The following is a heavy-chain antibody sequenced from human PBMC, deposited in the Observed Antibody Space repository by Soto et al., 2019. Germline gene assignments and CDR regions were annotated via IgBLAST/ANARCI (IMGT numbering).Heavy chain of an antibody. CDR2: ISSNGGST. V-gene: IGHV3-64*02. Sequence: DVQLVESGEGLVQPGGSLRLSCAASGFTFSNYAMHWVRQAPGKGLEFVSAISSNGGSTYYADSVKGRFTISRDNSKNTLFLQMGSLRAEDMAVYYCARGHSSSWYSFDYWGQGTLVTVSS. J-gene: IGHJ4*02. D-gene: IGHD6-13*01. CDR1: GFTFSNYA. CDR3: ARGHSSSWYSFDY.